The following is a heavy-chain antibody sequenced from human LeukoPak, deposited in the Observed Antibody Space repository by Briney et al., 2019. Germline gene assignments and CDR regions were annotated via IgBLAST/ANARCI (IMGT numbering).Heavy chain of an antibody. CDR3: ASLPLMTTTEAG. CDR2: INSDGSYT. D-gene: IGHD5-24*01. CDR1: GFTFSNYW. Sequence: GGSLRLSCAASGFTFSNYWMHWVRQAPGKGLVWVSRINSDGSYTNYADSVQGRFTMSRDNAKNTMYLQMNSLRAEGTAVYYCASLPLMTTTEAGWGQGTLVTVSS. J-gene: IGHJ4*02. V-gene: IGHV3-74*01.